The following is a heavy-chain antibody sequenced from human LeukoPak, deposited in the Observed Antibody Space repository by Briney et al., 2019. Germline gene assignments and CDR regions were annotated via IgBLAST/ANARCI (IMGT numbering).Heavy chain of an antibody. V-gene: IGHV1-2*02. CDR3: ARDKGSGWLVDY. D-gene: IGHD6-19*01. CDR2: INPNSGGT. J-gene: IGHJ4*02. Sequence: ASVKVSCKASGFSFSGYYMHWVRQAPGQGLEWMGWINPNSGGTNYAQKFQGRVTMTRDTSISTAYMELSRLRSDDTAVYYCARDKGSGWLVDYWGQGTLVTVSS. CDR1: GFSFSGYY.